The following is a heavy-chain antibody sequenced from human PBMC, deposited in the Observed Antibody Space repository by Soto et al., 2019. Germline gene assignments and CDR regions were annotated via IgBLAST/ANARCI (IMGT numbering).Heavy chain of an antibody. Sequence: EVQLVESGGGLVQPGQSLRVSCAASGFSFSSYSMNWARQAPGKGLEWISYISSSKTYIWYADSVKGRFTISRDNAKNSLSLQMNSLRDEDTAVYYCVRDSGWAFDIWGLGTMVTVSS. CDR1: GFSFSSYS. CDR2: ISSSKTYI. J-gene: IGHJ3*02. D-gene: IGHD6-19*01. V-gene: IGHV3-48*02. CDR3: VRDSGWAFDI.